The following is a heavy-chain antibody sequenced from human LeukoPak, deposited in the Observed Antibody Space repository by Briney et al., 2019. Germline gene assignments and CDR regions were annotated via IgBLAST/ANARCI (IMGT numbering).Heavy chain of an antibody. J-gene: IGHJ5*01. D-gene: IGHD5-18*01. Sequence: GASVKVSCKCSGGTFSSYSFSGVRQAPGQGLEWLGGSIVIFGTPNYPQKFHGRVTITADESTSTVYMELSSLRSEDTAMYYCARDVDSSMVTNWFDSWGQGTLVTVSS. CDR2: SIVIFGTP. CDR3: ARDVDSSMVTNWFDS. CDR1: GGTFSSYS. V-gene: IGHV1-69*13.